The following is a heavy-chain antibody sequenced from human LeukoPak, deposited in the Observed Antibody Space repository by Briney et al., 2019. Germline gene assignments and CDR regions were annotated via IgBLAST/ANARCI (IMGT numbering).Heavy chain of an antibody. V-gene: IGHV3-33*01. J-gene: IGHJ4*02. D-gene: IGHD6-13*01. CDR1: GFTFSSFG. CDR2: TWSDGSKE. CDR3: ARSSTESSSWHSYFDY. Sequence: PGRSLRLSCAASGFTFSSFGMHWVRQTPGKGLEWVALTWSDGSKEYYADSVKGRFTISRDISKNTVDLQMKSLRAEDRAVYYCARSSTESSSWHSYFDYWGQGTLVSVSS.